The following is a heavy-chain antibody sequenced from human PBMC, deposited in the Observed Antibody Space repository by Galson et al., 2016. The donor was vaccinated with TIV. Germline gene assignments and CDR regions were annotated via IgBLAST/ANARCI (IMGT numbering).Heavy chain of an antibody. CDR1: GDIFRSYG. J-gene: IGHJ6*03. Sequence: SVKVSCKASGDIFRSYGISWVRQAPGQGLEWMGAIIPLFGTVKYEQTFQGRLTITTDESTGTVYVELSSLTSEDTAIYYCARVPQIYDYYMDVWGKGTTVTVSS. CDR3: ARVPQIYDYYMDV. V-gene: IGHV1-69*05. CDR2: IIPLFGTV.